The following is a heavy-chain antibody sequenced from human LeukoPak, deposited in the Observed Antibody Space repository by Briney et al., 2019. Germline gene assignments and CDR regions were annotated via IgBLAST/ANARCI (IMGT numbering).Heavy chain of an antibody. Sequence: GGSLRLSCAASGFSFCTYTMSWVRQAPGKGLEWLSYITSGSITTYYADSVKGRSTISRDNSKNTLYLQMNSLRAEDTAVYYCAKVQYYYDTSGYGYWGQGTLVTVSS. D-gene: IGHD3-22*01. V-gene: IGHV3-48*01. J-gene: IGHJ4*02. CDR3: AKVQYYYDTSGYGY. CDR1: GFSFCTYT. CDR2: ITSGSITT.